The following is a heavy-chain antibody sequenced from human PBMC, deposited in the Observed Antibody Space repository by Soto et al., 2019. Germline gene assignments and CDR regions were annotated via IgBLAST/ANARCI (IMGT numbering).Heavy chain of an antibody. CDR2: IYYSGST. D-gene: IGHD3-22*01. Sequence: QVQLQESGPGLVKPSQTLSLTCTVSGGSISSGDYYWSWIRQPPGKGLEWIGNIYYSGSTYYNPSLKSRVTISVDTSKSQFSLKLSSVTAADTAVYYCARDRAYTSGYYYYFDYWGQGTLVTVSS. J-gene: IGHJ4*02. CDR3: ARDRAYTSGYYYYFDY. V-gene: IGHV4-30-4*01. CDR1: GGSISSGDYY.